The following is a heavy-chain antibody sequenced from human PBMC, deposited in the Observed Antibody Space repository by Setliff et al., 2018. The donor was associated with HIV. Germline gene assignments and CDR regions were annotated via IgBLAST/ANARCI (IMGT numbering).Heavy chain of an antibody. CDR1: GGSIVRYY. CDR3: ARLNYRDSDGQLWWHYFDI. D-gene: IGHD3-16*02. J-gene: IGHJ4*02. V-gene: IGHV4-59*01. Sequence: PSETLSLTCTVSGGSIVRYYWTWIRQPPGKGLEWIGFISYSGSPNSNPSLKSRVTISVDTSKNQFSLKLTAVTAADTAVYYCARLNYRDSDGQLWWHYFDIWGQGALVTVSS. CDR2: ISYSGSP.